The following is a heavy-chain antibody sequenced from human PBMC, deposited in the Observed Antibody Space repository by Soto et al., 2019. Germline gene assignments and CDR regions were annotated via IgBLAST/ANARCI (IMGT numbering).Heavy chain of an antibody. Sequence: GESLKISCQASGYSFTAYWITWVRQMPGKGLEWMSTIDPSDSYVDYSPSFRGHVTFSVDRSITTVYLQWNSLKASDSAMYFCTRRASSSFYHFDFWGQGALVTVSS. V-gene: IGHV5-10-1*01. D-gene: IGHD2-2*01. J-gene: IGHJ4*02. CDR2: IDPSDSYV. CDR1: GYSFTAYW. CDR3: TRRASSSFYHFDF.